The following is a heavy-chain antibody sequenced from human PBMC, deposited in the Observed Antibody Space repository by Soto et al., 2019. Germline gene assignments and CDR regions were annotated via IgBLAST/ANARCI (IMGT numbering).Heavy chain of an antibody. V-gene: IGHV3-23*01. CDR1: GFTFSSYA. Sequence: HPGGSLRLSCAASGFTFSSYAMTWVRQAPGKGLEWVSAISGSGGRTYYADSVKGRFTISRDNSKNTLYLQMNSLRAEDTAVYYCAKDPSPMVRGVMAFDYWGQGTLVTVPS. D-gene: IGHD3-10*01. CDR3: AKDPSPMVRGVMAFDY. J-gene: IGHJ4*02. CDR2: ISGSGGRT.